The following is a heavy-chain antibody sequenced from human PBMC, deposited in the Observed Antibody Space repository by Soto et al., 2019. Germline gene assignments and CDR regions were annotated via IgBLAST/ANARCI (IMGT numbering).Heavy chain of an antibody. V-gene: IGHV1-8*01. Sequence: ASVKVSCKASGYTFTSYDINWVRQATGQGLEWMGWMNPNSGDTGYAQKFQGRVTMTRNTSISTAYMELSSLRSEDTAVYYCARGYDSSSWYRGYYYYGMDVWGQGTTVTVS. D-gene: IGHD6-13*01. CDR2: MNPNSGDT. CDR1: GYTFTSYD. CDR3: ARGYDSSSWYRGYYYYGMDV. J-gene: IGHJ6*02.